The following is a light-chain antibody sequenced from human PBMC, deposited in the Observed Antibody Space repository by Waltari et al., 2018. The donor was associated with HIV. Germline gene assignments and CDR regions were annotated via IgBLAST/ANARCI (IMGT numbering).Light chain of an antibody. CDR3: TTWDDRLNALV. Sequence: QSVLTQPPSASGTPGQTVTISCSGSRSNIGSNTVNWYQHLPGTAPKLLIYSNNERPSGVPDRFSGFKSGTSASLAISGLQSQDEADYYCTTWDDRLNALVFGGGTEVTVL. CDR2: SNN. J-gene: IGLJ3*02. CDR1: RSNIGSNT. V-gene: IGLV1-44*01.